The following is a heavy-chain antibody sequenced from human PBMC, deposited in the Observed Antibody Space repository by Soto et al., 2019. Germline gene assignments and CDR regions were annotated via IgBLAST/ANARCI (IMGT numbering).Heavy chain of an antibody. J-gene: IGHJ6*03. CDR2: ISNDGYNK. CDR3: AKDSYDYDIVTGQDYYYYYYMDV. D-gene: IGHD3-9*01. CDR1: GFTFSRYG. V-gene: IGHV3-30*18. Sequence: PGGSLRLSCAASGFTFSRYGMQWVRRAPGKGLEWVAVISNDGYNKYYADSVKGRFTISRDNSKNTLYLQMNSLRAEDTAVYYCAKDSYDYDIVTGQDYYYYYYMDVWGKGTTVTFSS.